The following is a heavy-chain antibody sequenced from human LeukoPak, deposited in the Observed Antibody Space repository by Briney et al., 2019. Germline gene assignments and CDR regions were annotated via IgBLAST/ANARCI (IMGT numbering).Heavy chain of an antibody. J-gene: IGHJ5*02. D-gene: IGHD3-10*01. Sequence: PGGSLRLSCAASGFTFSSYGMHWVRQAPGKGLEWVAFIRYDGSNKYYADSVKGRFTISRDNSKNTLYLQMNSLRAEDTAVYYCAKESYGDYGSGENWFDPWGQGTLVTVSS. CDR3: AKESYGDYGSGENWFDP. CDR2: IRYDGSNK. V-gene: IGHV3-30*02. CDR1: GFTFSSYG.